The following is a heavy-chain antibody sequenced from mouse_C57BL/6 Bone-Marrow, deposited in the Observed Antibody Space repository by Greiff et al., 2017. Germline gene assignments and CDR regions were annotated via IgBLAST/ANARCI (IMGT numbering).Heavy chain of an antibody. Sequence: VHLVESGAELARPGASVKLSCKASGYSFTSYGISWVKQRTGQGLEWIGEIYPRSGNTYCNEKFKGKATLTADKSSSTAYMELRSLTSEDSAVYFCARTYYYGIRYFDVWGTGTTVTVSS. D-gene: IGHD1-1*01. CDR3: ARTYYYGIRYFDV. J-gene: IGHJ1*03. V-gene: IGHV1-81*01. CDR1: GYSFTSYG. CDR2: IYPRSGNT.